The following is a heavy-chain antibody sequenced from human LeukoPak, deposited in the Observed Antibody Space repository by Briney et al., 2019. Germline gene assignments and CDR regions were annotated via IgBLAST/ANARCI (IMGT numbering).Heavy chain of an antibody. V-gene: IGHV4-59*08. J-gene: IGHJ3*02. Sequence: SETLSLTCTVSGGSISNYYWSWIRQPPGKGLKWIGYIYYSGSTNYHPSLKSRLTISVDTSKNQFSLRLSSVTAADTALYYCARIRPATDAFDIWGQGTMVTVSS. CDR1: GGSISNYY. CDR2: IYYSGST. CDR3: ARIRPATDAFDI.